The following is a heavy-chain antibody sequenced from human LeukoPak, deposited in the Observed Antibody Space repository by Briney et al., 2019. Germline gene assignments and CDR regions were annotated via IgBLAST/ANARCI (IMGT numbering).Heavy chain of an antibody. CDR1: GRSFSGYY. J-gene: IGHJ4*02. CDR3: ARGSSRFGELLPLYFDY. V-gene: IGHV4-34*01. Sequence: SETLSLTCAVYGRSFSGYYWSWIRQPPGKGLEWIGEINHSGSTNYNPSLKSRVTISVDTSKNQFSLKLSSVTAADTAVYYCARGSSRFGELLPLYFDYWGQGTLVTVSS. CDR2: INHSGST. D-gene: IGHD3-10*01.